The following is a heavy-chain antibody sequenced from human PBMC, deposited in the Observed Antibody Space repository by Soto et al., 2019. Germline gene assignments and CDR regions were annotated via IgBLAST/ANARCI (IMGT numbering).Heavy chain of an antibody. CDR3: ARPHDISTGVQSRIDY. CDR1: GFTFSSYA. D-gene: IGHD3-9*01. CDR2: ISYDGSNK. J-gene: IGHJ4*02. V-gene: IGHV3-30-3*01. Sequence: QVQLVESGGGVVQPGRSLRLSCAASGFTFSSYAMHWVRQAPGKGLEWVAVISYDGSNKYYADSVKGRFTISRDNSKNTLYLQMNSLRAEDTAVYYCARPHDISTGVQSRIDYWGQGTLVTVSS.